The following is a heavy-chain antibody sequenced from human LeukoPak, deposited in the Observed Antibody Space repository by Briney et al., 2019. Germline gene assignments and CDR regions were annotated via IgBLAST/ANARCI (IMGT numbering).Heavy chain of an antibody. CDR2: INPNSGGT. D-gene: IGHD5-12*01. CDR3: AIASIVATTSYYYYYYYMDV. V-gene: IGHV1-2*02. CDR1: GYTFTGYY. Sequence: ASVKVSCKASGYTFTGYYMHWVRQAPGQGLEWMGWINPNSGGTNYAQKFQGRVTMTRDTSISTAYMELSRLRSDDTAVYYCAIASIVATTSYYYYYYYMDVWGKGTTVTVSS. J-gene: IGHJ6*03.